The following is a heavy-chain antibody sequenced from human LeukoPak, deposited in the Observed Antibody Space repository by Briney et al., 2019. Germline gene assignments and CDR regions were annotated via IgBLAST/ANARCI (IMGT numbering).Heavy chain of an antibody. J-gene: IGHJ3*02. Sequence: ASVKVSCKASGYTFTGHYMHWVRQAPGQGLEWMGWINSNSGGTKYAQKFQGSVIMTRDTSISTAYMELSRLKSDDTAVYYCARGRIHSWSDAFDIWGQGTTVTVSS. CDR3: ARGRIHSWSDAFDI. V-gene: IGHV1-2*02. D-gene: IGHD5-18*01. CDR1: GYTFTGHY. CDR2: INSNSGGT.